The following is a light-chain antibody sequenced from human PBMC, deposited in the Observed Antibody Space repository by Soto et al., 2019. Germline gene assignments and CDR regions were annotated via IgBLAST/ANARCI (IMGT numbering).Light chain of an antibody. CDR1: GSNIGTFY. CDR3: QSYDSTLSARYV. V-gene: IGLV1-47*02. Sequence: QSVLTQSPSTSATPGQGVSISCSGGGSNIGTFYVSWYQHVPGTAPRLLIYANNQRPSGVPDRFSGSKSGTSASLAITGLQAEDEGDYYCQSYDSTLSARYVFGTGTKVTVL. J-gene: IGLJ1*01. CDR2: ANN.